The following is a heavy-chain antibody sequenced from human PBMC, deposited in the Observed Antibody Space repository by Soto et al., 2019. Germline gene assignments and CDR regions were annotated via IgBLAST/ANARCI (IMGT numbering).Heavy chain of an antibody. V-gene: IGHV5-10-1*01. J-gene: IGHJ2*01. CDR1: GYSFISYW. CDR2: IDPSDSYT. Sequence: EVQLVQSGAEVKKPGESLRISCKGSGYSFISYWISWVRQMPGKGLEWMGRIDPSDSYTNYSPSFQGHVTISADKSISTAYLQWSSLKASDTAMYYCAREGRSYWYFDLWGRGTLVTVSS. CDR3: AREGRSYWYFDL. D-gene: IGHD5-12*01.